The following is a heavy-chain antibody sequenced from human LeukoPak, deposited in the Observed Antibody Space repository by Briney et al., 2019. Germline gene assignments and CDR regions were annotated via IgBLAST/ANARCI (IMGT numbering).Heavy chain of an antibody. V-gene: IGHV1-2*02. Sequence: GASVKVSCKTSGYTFTGYNMHWVRQAPGQGLEWVGWLHPNSGGTNYAQKFQGRVTMTRDTSISTAYMELNGLRSDDTAVYYCARSQVLSISWGQGTLVSVSS. CDR1: GYTFTGYN. CDR3: ARSQVLSIS. J-gene: IGHJ5*02. CDR2: LHPNSGGT. D-gene: IGHD4/OR15-4a*01.